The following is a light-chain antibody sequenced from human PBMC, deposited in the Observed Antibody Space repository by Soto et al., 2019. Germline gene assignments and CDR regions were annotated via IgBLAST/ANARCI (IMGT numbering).Light chain of an antibody. Sequence: QSALTQPASVSASPGQSIAISCTGTSSDVGAYSFVSWYQQHPGKAPKLMLFEVRIRPSGVSNRFSGSKSGNTASLTISGLQAEDEADYFCSSYTTGNTVVFGGGTKLTVL. CDR3: SSYTTGNTVV. CDR2: EVR. J-gene: IGLJ2*01. CDR1: SSDVGAYSF. V-gene: IGLV2-14*01.